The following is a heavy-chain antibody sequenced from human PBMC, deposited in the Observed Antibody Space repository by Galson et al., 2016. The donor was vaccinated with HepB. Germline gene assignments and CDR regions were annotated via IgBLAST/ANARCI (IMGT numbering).Heavy chain of an antibody. CDR3: ARRGPRHGRAPRHGDYDYFDS. J-gene: IGHJ4*02. Sequence: SLRLSCAASGFIFSDYDMHWVRQVTGKSLEWVSAIASAGDTFYPGSVKGRFTISREHAKNSLYLQMNTLRAEDTAVYYCARRGPRHGRAPRHGDYDYFDSWGQGTLVTISS. CDR1: GFIFSDYD. D-gene: IGHD4-17*01. CDR2: IASAGDT. V-gene: IGHV3-13*01.